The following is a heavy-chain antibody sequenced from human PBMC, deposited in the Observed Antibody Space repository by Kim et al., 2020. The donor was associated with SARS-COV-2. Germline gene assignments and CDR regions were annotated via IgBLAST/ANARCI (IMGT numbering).Heavy chain of an antibody. D-gene: IGHD2-2*02. J-gene: IGHJ6*02. CDR1: GFTFSSYG. CDR3: ARDGNEDIVVVPAAITHYYGMDV. CDR2: IWYDGSNK. V-gene: IGHV3-33*01. Sequence: GGSLRLSCAASGFTFSSYGMHWVRQAPGKGLEWVAVIWYDGSNKYYADSVKGRFTISRDNSKNTLYLQMNSLRAEDTAVYYCARDGNEDIVVVPAAITHYYGMDVWGQGTTVTVSS.